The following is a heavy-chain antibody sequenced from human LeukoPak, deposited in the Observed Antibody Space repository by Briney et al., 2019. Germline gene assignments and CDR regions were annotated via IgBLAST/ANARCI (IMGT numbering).Heavy chain of an antibody. CDR2: IYSGGSA. Sequence: GGSLRLSCAASGFTVSSNYMSWVRQAPGKGLEWVSVIYSGGSAYYADSVKGRFTISRDNAKNALYLQMNSLRAEDTAVYYCARDVVPAAFDYWGQGTLVTVSS. CDR3: ARDVVPAAFDY. D-gene: IGHD2-2*01. CDR1: GFTVSSNY. J-gene: IGHJ4*02. V-gene: IGHV3-53*01.